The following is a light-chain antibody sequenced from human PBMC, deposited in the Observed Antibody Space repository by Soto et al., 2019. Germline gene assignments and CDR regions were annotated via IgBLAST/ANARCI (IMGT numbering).Light chain of an antibody. J-gene: IGKJ1*01. CDR2: GAS. V-gene: IGKV3-20*01. CDR1: QSVSSRY. CDR3: QQYGNSPWT. Sequence: EIVLTQSPGTLSLSPGERDTLSCRASQSVSSRYFAWYQQKPGQAPRLLIYGASSRASGIPDRFSGSGSGTDFTLAISRLEPEDFAVYYCQQYGNSPWTFGQGTKVEIK.